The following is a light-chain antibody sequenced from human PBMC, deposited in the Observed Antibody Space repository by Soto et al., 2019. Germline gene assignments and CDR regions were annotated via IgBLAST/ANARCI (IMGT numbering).Light chain of an antibody. Sequence: QSVLTQPPSASGTPGQRVTISCSGSTSNIGSNIVNWYQQLPGTAPKLLIYSSNQRPSGVPDRFSGSKSGTLASLAISGRQSEDEADYYCVAWDDSLNGWVFGGGTKLTVL. CDR2: SSN. V-gene: IGLV1-44*01. CDR1: TSNIGSNI. J-gene: IGLJ3*02. CDR3: VAWDDSLNGWV.